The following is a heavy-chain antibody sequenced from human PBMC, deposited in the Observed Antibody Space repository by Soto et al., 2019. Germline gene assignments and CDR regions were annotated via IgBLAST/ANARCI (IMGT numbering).Heavy chain of an antibody. D-gene: IGHD2-15*01. J-gene: IGHJ6*02. CDR1: GGTFSSYA. CDR3: ARHDCSGGSCYYYYGMDV. V-gene: IGHV1-69*13. Sequence: ASVKVSCKASGGTFSSYAISWVRQAPGQGLEWMGGIIPIFGTANYAQKFQGRVTITADESTSTAYMELSSLRSEDTAVYYCARHDCSGGSCYYYYGMDVWGQGTTVTVSS. CDR2: IIPIFGTA.